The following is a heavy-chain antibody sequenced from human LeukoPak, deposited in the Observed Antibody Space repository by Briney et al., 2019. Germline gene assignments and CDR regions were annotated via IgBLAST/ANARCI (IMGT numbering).Heavy chain of an antibody. CDR3: ARGIAAYSSSWPYYYYYYMDV. Sequence: PSQTLSLTCTVSGGSISSGSYYWNWIRQPAGKGLEWIGRIYTDGSPNYNPSLKSRVTISVDTSKNQFSLKLSSVTAADTAVYYCARGIAAYSSSWPYYYYYYMDVWGKGTTVTVSS. D-gene: IGHD6-13*01. CDR1: GGSISSGSYY. J-gene: IGHJ6*03. V-gene: IGHV4-61*02. CDR2: IYTDGSP.